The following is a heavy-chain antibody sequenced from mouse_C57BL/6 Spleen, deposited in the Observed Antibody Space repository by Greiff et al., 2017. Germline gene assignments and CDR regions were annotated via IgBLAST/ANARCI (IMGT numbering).Heavy chain of an antibody. CDR1: GYTFTDYE. D-gene: IGHD1-1*01. J-gene: IGHJ2*01. V-gene: IGHV1-15*01. CDR2: IDPETGGN. Sequence: QVQLQQSGAELVRPGASVTMSCKASGYTFTDYEMHWVKQTPVHGLAWIGAIDPETGGNAYNQKFKGKAILTADQSSSTAYMVLRSLTSEDSAVYYCTRVYYCRTSYFDYWGQGTTLTVSS. CDR3: TRVYYCRTSYFDY.